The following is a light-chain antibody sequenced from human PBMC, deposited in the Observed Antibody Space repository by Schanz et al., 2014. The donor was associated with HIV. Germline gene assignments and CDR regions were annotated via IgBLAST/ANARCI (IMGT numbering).Light chain of an antibody. V-gene: IGLV1-40*01. CDR3: SSYTTSITLA. CDR2: GDN. J-gene: IGLJ1*01. CDR1: SSNIGTPYD. Sequence: QSVLSQPPSVSGAPGQRVSISCTGSSSNIGTPYDVHWYQQLPGTAPKLLIYGDNNRPSGVPDRFSGSKSGTSASLAITGLQAEDEADYYRSSYTTSITLAFGTGTKLTVL.